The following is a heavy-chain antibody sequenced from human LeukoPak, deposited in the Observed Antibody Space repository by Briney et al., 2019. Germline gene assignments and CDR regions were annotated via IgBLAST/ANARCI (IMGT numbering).Heavy chain of an antibody. CDR3: ARECSGGSCLL. D-gene: IGHD2-15*01. CDR2: IYYSGST. J-gene: IGHJ4*02. Sequence: PSETLSLTCTVSGGSISSYYWSWIRQPPGKGLEWIGYIYYSGSTNYNPSLKSRVTISVDTSKNQFSLKLSSVTAADTAVYYCARECSGGSCLLWGQGTLVTVSS. CDR1: GGSISSYY. V-gene: IGHV4-59*01.